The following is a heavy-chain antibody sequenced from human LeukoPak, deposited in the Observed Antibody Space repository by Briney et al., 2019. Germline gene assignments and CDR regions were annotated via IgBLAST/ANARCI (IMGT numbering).Heavy chain of an antibody. D-gene: IGHD4-17*01. CDR3: AKGSYGDSPYWYFNL. V-gene: IGHV3-30*02. CDR1: GFTFSSYG. Sequence: GGSLGLSCAASGFTFSSYGMHWVRQAPGKGLEWVAFIRYDGSNKYYADSVKGRFTISRDNSKNTLYLQMNSLRAEDTAVYYCAKGSYGDSPYWYFNLWGRGTLVTVSS. J-gene: IGHJ2*01. CDR2: IRYDGSNK.